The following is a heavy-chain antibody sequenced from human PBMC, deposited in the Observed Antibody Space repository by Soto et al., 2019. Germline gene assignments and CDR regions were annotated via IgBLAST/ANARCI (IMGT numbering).Heavy chain of an antibody. CDR2: MSGSSSIT. J-gene: IGHJ4*02. D-gene: IGHD1-7*01. CDR1: GLTFSNYA. Sequence: GGSLRLSCATSGLTFSNYAMSWVRQAPGGGLEWVSSMSGSSSITYYADSVRGRFTISRDRSKNTLYLQMSSLRAEDTAVYYCAKAQLELLPTVWGQGTLVTVSS. CDR3: AKAQLELLPTV. V-gene: IGHV3-23*01.